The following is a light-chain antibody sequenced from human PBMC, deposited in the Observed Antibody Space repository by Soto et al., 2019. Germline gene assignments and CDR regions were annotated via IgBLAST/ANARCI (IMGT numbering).Light chain of an antibody. CDR2: GAD. Sequence: ETVMTQSPATLSVSPGERANLSCRASQSVASNLAWYQQKPGQSPRLLIHGADTRATGIPARFSGSGSGTEFTLTISSLQSEDFAVYYCQQYSHWPSFGQGTNLEIK. V-gene: IGKV3-15*01. J-gene: IGKJ2*01. CDR1: QSVASN. CDR3: QQYSHWPS.